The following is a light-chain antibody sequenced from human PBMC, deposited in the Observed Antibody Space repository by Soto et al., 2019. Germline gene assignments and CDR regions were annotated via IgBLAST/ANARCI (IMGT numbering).Light chain of an antibody. CDR3: SSYAGRGTVV. J-gene: IGLJ2*01. V-gene: IGLV2-14*01. CDR2: DVS. Sequence: QSALTQPASVSGSPGQSITISCTGTSSDVGNYNYVSWYQHHPDKAPKLMIYDVSNRPSGVSNRFSGSKSGNTASLTISGLEAEDEADYHCSSYAGRGTVVFGGGTKVTVL. CDR1: SSDVGNYNY.